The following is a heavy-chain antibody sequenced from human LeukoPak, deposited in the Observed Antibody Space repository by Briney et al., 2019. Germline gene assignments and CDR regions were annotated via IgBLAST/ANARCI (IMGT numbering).Heavy chain of an antibody. D-gene: IGHD6-13*01. V-gene: IGHV1-46*01. Sequence: ASVKVSCKASGYTFTSYYMDLVRHAPGQGLEWMGVINPSGGSTSYAQKYQGRVTMTRDMSTSTVYMELSSLRSEDAAVYYCARPPDSSSWALFDYWGRGTLVTVSS. J-gene: IGHJ4*02. CDR1: GYTFTSYY. CDR2: INPSGGST. CDR3: ARPPDSSSWALFDY.